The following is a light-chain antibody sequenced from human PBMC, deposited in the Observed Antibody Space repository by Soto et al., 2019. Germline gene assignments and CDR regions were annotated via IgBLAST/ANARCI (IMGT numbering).Light chain of an antibody. CDR3: QKYNSALFT. Sequence: DIQMTQSPSSLSASVGDRVNITCRASQGISNYLAWYQQKPGKVPKLLIYAASTLQSGVPSRFSGSGSGTDFTLTISSLQPEDVATYYCQKYNSALFTFGPGTKVDIK. J-gene: IGKJ3*01. V-gene: IGKV1-27*01. CDR2: AAS. CDR1: QGISNY.